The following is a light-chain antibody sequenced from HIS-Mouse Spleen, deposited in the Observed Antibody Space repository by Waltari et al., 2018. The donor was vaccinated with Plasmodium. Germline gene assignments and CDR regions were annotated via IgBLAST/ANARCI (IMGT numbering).Light chain of an antibody. CDR2: AAS. CDR1: QGISSY. V-gene: IGKV1-9*01. CDR3: QQLNSYPLT. Sequence: DIQLTQSPSFLSASVGDRVTITCRASQGISSYLAWYQRKPGKAPKLLIYAASTLQSGVPSSFSGSGSGTEFTLTISSLQPEDFATYYCQQLNSYPLTFGGGTKVEIK. J-gene: IGKJ4*01.